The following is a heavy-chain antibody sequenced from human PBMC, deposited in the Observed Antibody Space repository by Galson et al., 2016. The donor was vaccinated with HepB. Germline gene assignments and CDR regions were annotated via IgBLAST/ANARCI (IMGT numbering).Heavy chain of an antibody. CDR2: ISSGSSYI. V-gene: IGHV3-21*01. CDR1: GFTFRTYN. Sequence: SLRLSCAASGFTFRTYNMNWVRQAPGKGLEWVSSISSGSSYIYYSDSVKGRFTISRDNAKNSLYLQMNSRRVEDTAVYYCARDGGSYGSGRYYIEYWGQGSLVTVSS. CDR3: ARDGGSYGSGRYYIEY. D-gene: IGHD3-10*01. J-gene: IGHJ4*02.